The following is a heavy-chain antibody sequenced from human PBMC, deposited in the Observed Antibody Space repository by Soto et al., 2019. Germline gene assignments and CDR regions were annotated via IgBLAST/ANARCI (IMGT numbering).Heavy chain of an antibody. CDR3: AKGQSWFDP. Sequence: EVQLLESGGGLVQPGGSLRLSCAASGFTFSSYAMSWVRQAPGKGLAWVSGISGSGGSTSYADSVKGRFTISRDNSNKMLYLQMNSLRAEDTAVYYCAKGQSWFDPWGQGALVTVSS. CDR2: ISGSGGST. V-gene: IGHV3-23*01. CDR1: GFTFSSYA. J-gene: IGHJ5*02.